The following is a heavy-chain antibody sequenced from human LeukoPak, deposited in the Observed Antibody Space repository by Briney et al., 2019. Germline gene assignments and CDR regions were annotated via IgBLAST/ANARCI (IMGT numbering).Heavy chain of an antibody. J-gene: IGHJ3*01. V-gene: IGHV4-39*07. CDR3: TRSDGYGLVGI. Sequence: SETLSLTCTVSGGSISSGSNYWGWIRQPPGKTLEWIGSIYSSGSAYYNSSLKSRVIILIDTSKNHFSLTLSSVTAADTAVYYCTRSDGYGLVGIWGQGTMVTVSS. D-gene: IGHD3-10*01. CDR1: GGSISSGSNY. CDR2: IYSSGSA.